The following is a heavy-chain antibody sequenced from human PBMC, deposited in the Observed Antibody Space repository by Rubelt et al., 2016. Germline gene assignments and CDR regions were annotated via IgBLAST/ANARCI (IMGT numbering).Heavy chain of an antibody. Sequence: QIQLQQWGAGLLKPSETLSLTCAVHGGSLSGYYWSWIRQSPGKGLEWIGSIYYSGTTYYNPSLESRVTMSVDTSKNQFSLKLSFVTAADTALDCGARQLYSGSYYIDYWGQGTLVSVSS. CDR3: ARQLYSGSYYIDY. D-gene: IGHD1-26*01. CDR2: IYYSGTT. CDR1: GGSLSGYY. J-gene: IGHJ4*02. V-gene: IGHV4-34*02.